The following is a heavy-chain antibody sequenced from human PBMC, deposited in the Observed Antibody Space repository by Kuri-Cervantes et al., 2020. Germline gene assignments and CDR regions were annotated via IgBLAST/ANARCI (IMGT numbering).Heavy chain of an antibody. V-gene: IGHV4-39*01. CDR2: IYYSGST. J-gene: IGHJ4*02. Sequence: SETLSLTCTVSGGSISSSTYYWGWIRQPPGKGLEWIGSIYYSGSTYYNPSLKSRVTIPVDTSKNQFSLKLSSVTAADTAVYYRASSYYYDSSGYPYNFDYWGQGALVTVSS. CDR1: GGSISSSTYY. D-gene: IGHD3-22*01. CDR3: ASSYYYDSSGYPYNFDY.